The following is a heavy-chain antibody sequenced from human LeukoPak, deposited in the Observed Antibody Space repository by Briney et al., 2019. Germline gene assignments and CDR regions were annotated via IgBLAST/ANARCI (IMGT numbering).Heavy chain of an antibody. D-gene: IGHD3-10*01. CDR3: ARGGGID. CDR1: GFTFSSYA. Sequence: GGSLRLSCAASGFTFSSYAMHWVRQAPGKGLEWVAVISYDGSNEYYADSVKGRFTISRDNSKNTLYLQMNSLRAEDTAVYYCARGGGIDWGQGTLVTVSS. CDR2: ISYDGSNE. J-gene: IGHJ4*02. V-gene: IGHV3-30*04.